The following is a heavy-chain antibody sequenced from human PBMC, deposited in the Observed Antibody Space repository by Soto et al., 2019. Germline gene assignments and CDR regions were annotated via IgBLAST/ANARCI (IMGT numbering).Heavy chain of an antibody. CDR1: GFTFSSYW. CDR2: MNEDGGTT. J-gene: IGHJ6*02. V-gene: IGHV3-74*01. CDR3: ASDLSGRADV. D-gene: IGHD3-10*01. Sequence: GGSLRLSCVVSGFTFSSYWMHWVRQAPGKGLVWVSRMNEDGGTTDYADSVKGRFTISRDNAKNTLYLQMNSLRVEDTAVYYCASDLSGRADVWGQGTTVTVSS.